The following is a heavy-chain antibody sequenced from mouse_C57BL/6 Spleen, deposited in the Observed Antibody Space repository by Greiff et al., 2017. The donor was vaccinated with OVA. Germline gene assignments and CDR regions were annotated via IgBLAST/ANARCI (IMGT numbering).Heavy chain of an antibody. CDR1: GYTFTDYY. CDR3: AKGMYY. V-gene: IGHV1-26*01. Sequence: EVQLQQSGPELVKPGASVKLSCKASGYTFTDYYMNWVKQSPGQSLEWIGDINPNNGGTSYNQKFKGKATLTVDKSSSTAYMELRSLTSEDSAVYYCAKGMYYWGQGTTLTVSS. J-gene: IGHJ2*01. CDR2: INPNNGGT.